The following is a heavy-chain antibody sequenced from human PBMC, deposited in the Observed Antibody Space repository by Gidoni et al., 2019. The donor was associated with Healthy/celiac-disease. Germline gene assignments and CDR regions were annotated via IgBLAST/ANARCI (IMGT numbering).Heavy chain of an antibody. J-gene: IGHJ6*02. Sequence: QVQLQQWGAGLSKPSDTLSLTCAVYVGSFSGYHRSWIRQAPGKGREWMGESNHSGSTNYNPSLKSRVTISVDTSKNQFSVKLSSVTAADTAVYYCARVAPQCGGDCYSNVPGPYYGMDVWGQGTTVTVSS. CDR1: VGSFSGYH. CDR2: SNHSGST. CDR3: ARVAPQCGGDCYSNVPGPYYGMDV. D-gene: IGHD2-21*01. V-gene: IGHV4-34*01.